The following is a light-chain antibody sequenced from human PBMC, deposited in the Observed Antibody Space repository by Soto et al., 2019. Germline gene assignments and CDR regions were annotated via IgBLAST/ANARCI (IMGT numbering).Light chain of an antibody. CDR2: DAS. Sequence: TQSPSSVSASVGDRVAITCRASQSISTNLVWYQQKPGQAPRLLIYDASNRATGIPARFSGSGSGTDFTLTISSLEPEDFAVYYCQQRSNWPPYTFGQGTKLEIK. J-gene: IGKJ2*01. V-gene: IGKV3-11*01. CDR1: QSISTN. CDR3: QQRSNWPPYT.